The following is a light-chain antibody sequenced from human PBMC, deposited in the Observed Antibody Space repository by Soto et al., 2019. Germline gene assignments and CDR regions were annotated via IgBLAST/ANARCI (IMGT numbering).Light chain of an antibody. CDR3: AALYDSLSGRV. Sequence: QSVLTQPPSASGTPGQRVTISCSGSSSNIGSNYVYWYQQLPGTAPKLLIYRNNQRPSGVPDRFSGSKSGTSASLAISGLRSEDEADYYCAALYDSLSGRVFGGGTKVTVL. CDR2: RNN. J-gene: IGLJ3*02. CDR1: SSNIGSNY. V-gene: IGLV1-47*01.